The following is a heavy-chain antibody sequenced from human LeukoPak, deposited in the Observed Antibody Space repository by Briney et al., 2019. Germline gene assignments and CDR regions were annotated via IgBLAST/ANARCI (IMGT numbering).Heavy chain of an antibody. Sequence: GESLKISCKASGYSFTNYWIGWVRQMPGKRLEWMGIIDPGDSDTRYSPSIQGQVTISADKSIRTTYLQWSSLKASDTAVYYCARRYYDILTGWGSWVDFFDSWGQGTLVTVSS. V-gene: IGHV5-51*01. CDR1: GYSFTNYW. J-gene: IGHJ4*02. CDR2: IDPGDSDT. D-gene: IGHD3-9*01. CDR3: ARRYYDILTGWGSWVDFFDS.